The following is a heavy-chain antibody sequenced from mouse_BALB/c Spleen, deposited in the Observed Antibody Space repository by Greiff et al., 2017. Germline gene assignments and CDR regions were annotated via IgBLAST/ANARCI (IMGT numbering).Heavy chain of an antibody. CDR3: ARVVTTATRYFDY. J-gene: IGHJ2*01. CDR2: INPYNDGT. Sequence: VQLQQSGPELVKPGASVKMSCKASGYTFTSYVMHWVKQKPGQGLEWIGYINPYNDGTKYNEKFKGKATLTSDKSSSTAYMELSSLTSEDSAVYYCARVVTTATRYFDYWGQGTTLTVSS. V-gene: IGHV1-14*01. D-gene: IGHD1-2*01. CDR1: GYTFTSYV.